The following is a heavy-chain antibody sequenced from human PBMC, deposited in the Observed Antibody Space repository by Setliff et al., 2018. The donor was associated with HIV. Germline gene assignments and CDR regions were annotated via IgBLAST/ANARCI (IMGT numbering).Heavy chain of an antibody. CDR1: GGSFSGYY. V-gene: IGHV4-34*01. D-gene: IGHD3-22*01. Sequence: LSLTCAVYGGSFSGYYWSWIRQPPGKGLEWIGEINHSGSTNYNPSLKSRVTISVDTSKNLFSLKLSSVTAADTAVYYCARGSGYFSYFDYWGQGTLVTVSS. J-gene: IGHJ4*02. CDR3: ARGSGYFSYFDY. CDR2: INHSGST.